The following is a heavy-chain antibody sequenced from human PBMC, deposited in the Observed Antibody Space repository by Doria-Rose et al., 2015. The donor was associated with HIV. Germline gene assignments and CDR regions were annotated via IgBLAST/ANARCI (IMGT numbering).Heavy chain of an antibody. CDR1: GASLSSPGMG. CDR3: ARIKSSRWYHKYYFDF. D-gene: IGHD6-13*01. J-gene: IGHJ4*02. CDR2: IFSDDER. V-gene: IGHV2-26*01. Sequence: QVTLKEPGPVLVKPTETLTLTCTVSGASLSSPGMGVSWIRQPPGKALEWLANIFSDDERSYITSLKSRLTISRGTSKSQVVLTMTDMDPVDTATYYCARIKSSRWYHKYYFDFWGQGTLVIVSA.